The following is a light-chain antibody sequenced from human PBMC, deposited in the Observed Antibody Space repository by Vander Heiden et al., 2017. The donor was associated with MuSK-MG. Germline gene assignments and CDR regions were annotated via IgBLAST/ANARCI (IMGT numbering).Light chain of an antibody. Sequence: QSALTQPASVSGSPGQSITISRTGTSSDVGGYNYVYWYQQHPGTAPKLIIYDVSNRPSGVSNRFSGSKSGNTASLTISGLQAGDEADDYCGSYKSSTTLVFGGGTKLTVL. CDR1: SSDVGGYNY. CDR3: GSYKSSTTLV. J-gene: IGLJ2*01. CDR2: DVS. V-gene: IGLV2-14*03.